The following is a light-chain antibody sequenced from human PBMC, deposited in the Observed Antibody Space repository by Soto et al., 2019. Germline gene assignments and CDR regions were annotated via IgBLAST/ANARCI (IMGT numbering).Light chain of an antibody. CDR1: QSVSSY. V-gene: IGKV3-11*01. J-gene: IGKJ1*01. Sequence: EIVLTQSPAILSMSPGERATLSCRASQSVSSYFAWYQQKPGQAPRLLIYDASNRATGVAARFSGSGSGTDFTLTSSSLEPEDFAVYYCQQRRYWPVTFGQGTKVEIK. CDR3: QQRRYWPVT. CDR2: DAS.